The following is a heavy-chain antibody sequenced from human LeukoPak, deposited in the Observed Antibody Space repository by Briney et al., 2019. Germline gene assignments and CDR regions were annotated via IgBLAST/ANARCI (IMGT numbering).Heavy chain of an antibody. J-gene: IGHJ3*02. CDR3: ASDSRGYNDAFDI. CDR1: GYSFTTYR. V-gene: IGHV5-51*01. CDR2: IYPGDSDT. D-gene: IGHD3-22*01. Sequence: GESLKISCKGSGYSFTTYRIGWVRQMPGKGLEWMGIIYPGDSDTRYSPSFQGQVTISADKSISTAYLQWSSLKASDTAMYYCASDSRGYNDAFDIWGQGTMVTVSS.